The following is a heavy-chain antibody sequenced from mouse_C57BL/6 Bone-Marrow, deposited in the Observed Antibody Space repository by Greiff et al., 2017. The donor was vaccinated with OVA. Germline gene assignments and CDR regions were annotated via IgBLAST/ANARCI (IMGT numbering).Heavy chain of an antibody. Sequence: QVQLQQSGPELVKPGASVKISCKASGYTFTDYYINWVKQRPGQGLEWIGWIFPGSGSTYYNEKFKGKATLTVDKSSSTADMLLSSLTSEDSAVYFCARRGGTTVVAHYCYFDVWGTGTTVTVSS. V-gene: IGHV1-75*01. CDR3: ARRGGTTVVAHYCYFDV. CDR2: IFPGSGST. D-gene: IGHD1-1*01. CDR1: GYTFTDYY. J-gene: IGHJ1*03.